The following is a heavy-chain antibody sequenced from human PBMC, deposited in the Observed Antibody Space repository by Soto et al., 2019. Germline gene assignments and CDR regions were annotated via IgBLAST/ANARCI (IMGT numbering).Heavy chain of an antibody. CDR1: GYSFSTYW. CDR3: ASPRGGGSYFGGGLR. V-gene: IGHV5-51*01. J-gene: IGHJ4*02. Sequence: EVQLVQSGAEVKKPGESLNISCKGSGYSFSTYWIGWVRQMPGKGLEWMGFIYPRDSDTRYSPSFQGQVTISADKSISTAYLRWTSLQPLDTAIYYCASPRGGGSYFGGGLRWGQGTQVTVSS. CDR2: IYPRDSDT. D-gene: IGHD1-26*01.